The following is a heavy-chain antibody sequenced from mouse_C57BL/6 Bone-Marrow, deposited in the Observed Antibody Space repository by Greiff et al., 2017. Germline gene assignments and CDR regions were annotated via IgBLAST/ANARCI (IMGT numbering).Heavy chain of an antibody. CDR2: IYPGDGDT. J-gene: IGHJ2*01. CDR1: GYAFSSSW. V-gene: IGHV1-82*01. CDR3: SGGYYGSSYDY. D-gene: IGHD1-1*01. Sequence: QLQQSGPELVKPGASVKISCKASGYAFSSSWMNWVKQRPGKGLEWIGRIYPGDGDTNYNGKFKGKATLTADKSSSTAYMQLSSLTSEDSAVYFCSGGYYGSSYDYWGQGTTLTVSS.